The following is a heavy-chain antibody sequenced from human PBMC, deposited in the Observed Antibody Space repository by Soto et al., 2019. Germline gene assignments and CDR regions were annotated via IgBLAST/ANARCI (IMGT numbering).Heavy chain of an antibody. J-gene: IGHJ5*02. CDR1: GFTFSSYW. CDR2: INSDGSST. CDR3: ARTQDPMVYATNWFDP. D-gene: IGHD2-8*01. V-gene: IGHV3-74*01. Sequence: EVQLVESGGGLVQPGGSLRLSCAASGFTFSSYWMHWVRQAPGKGLVWVSRINSDGSSTSYADSVKGRFTISRDNAKNTRYLEMNSLRAEDTAVYYCARTQDPMVYATNWFDPWGQGTLVTVSS.